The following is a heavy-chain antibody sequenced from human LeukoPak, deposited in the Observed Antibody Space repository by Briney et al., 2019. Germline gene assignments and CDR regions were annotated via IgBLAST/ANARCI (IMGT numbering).Heavy chain of an antibody. Sequence: RGSPRLSCAASGFTFSSYAMSWVRQAPGKGLEWVSAISGSGGSTYYADSVKGRFTISRDNSKNTLYLQMNSLRAEDTAVYYCGSTIFGVVIPFDYRGQGTLVTVSS. V-gene: IGHV3-23*01. CDR3: GSTIFGVVIPFDY. D-gene: IGHD3-3*01. CDR1: GFTFSSYA. CDR2: ISGSGGST. J-gene: IGHJ4*02.